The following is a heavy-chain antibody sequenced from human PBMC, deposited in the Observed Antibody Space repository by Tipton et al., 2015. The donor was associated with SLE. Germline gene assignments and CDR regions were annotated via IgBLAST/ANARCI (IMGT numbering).Heavy chain of an antibody. J-gene: IGHJ5*02. CDR2: INHSGST. Sequence: TLSLTCAVYGGSFSGYYWSWIRQPPGKGLEWIGEINHSGSTNYNPSLKSRVTISVDTSKNQFSLKLSSVTAADTAAYYCANTGIAVANKNWFDPWGQGTLVTVSS. V-gene: IGHV4-34*01. CDR3: ANTGIAVANKNWFDP. CDR1: GGSFSGYY. D-gene: IGHD6-19*01.